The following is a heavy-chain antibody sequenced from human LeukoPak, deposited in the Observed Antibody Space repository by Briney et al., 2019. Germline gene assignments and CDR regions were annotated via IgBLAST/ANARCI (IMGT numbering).Heavy chain of an antibody. CDR3: ARNPNIAVAGSPWLYYYMDV. CDR2: IQYDGSNE. J-gene: IGHJ6*03. D-gene: IGHD6-19*01. CDR1: GFTFSSYG. Sequence: GGSLRLSCAASGFTFSSYGMHWVRQAPGKGLEWVAYIQYDGSNEQYADSVKGRFTISRDNAKNSLYLQMNSLRAEDTAVYYCARNPNIAVAGSPWLYYYMDVWGKGTTVTISS. V-gene: IGHV3-30*12.